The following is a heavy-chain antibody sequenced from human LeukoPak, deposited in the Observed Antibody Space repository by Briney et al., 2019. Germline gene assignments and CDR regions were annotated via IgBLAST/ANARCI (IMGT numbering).Heavy chain of an antibody. CDR1: GFTFSSYE. CDR3: ARDLLRFLEWLPLWDYGMDV. V-gene: IGHV3-48*03. Sequence: GGSLRLSCAASGFTFSSYEMNWVRQAPGKGLEWVSYISSSGSTIYYADSVKGRFTISRDNAKNSLYLQMNSMRAEDTAVYYCARDLLRFLEWLPLWDYGMDVWGQGTTVTVSS. CDR2: ISSSGSTI. D-gene: IGHD3-3*01. J-gene: IGHJ6*02.